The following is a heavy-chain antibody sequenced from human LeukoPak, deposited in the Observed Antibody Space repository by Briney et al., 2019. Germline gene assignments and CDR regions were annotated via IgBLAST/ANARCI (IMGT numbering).Heavy chain of an antibody. CDR3: AKDMEYGDSSGHYYYGMDV. CDR2: ISWNSGSI. D-gene: IGHD3-22*01. J-gene: IGHJ6*02. V-gene: IGHV3-9*01. Sequence: PGRSLRLSCAASGFTFDDYAMHWVRQAPGKGLEWVSGISWNSGSIGYADSVKGRFTISRDNAKNSLYLQMNSLRAEDTALYYCAKDMEYGDSSGHYYYGMDVWGQGTTVTVSS. CDR1: GFTFDDYA.